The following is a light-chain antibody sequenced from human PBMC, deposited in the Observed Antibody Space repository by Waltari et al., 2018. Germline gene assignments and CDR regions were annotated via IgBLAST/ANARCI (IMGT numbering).Light chain of an antibody. CDR3: QQYYNTPLT. CDR2: WAS. J-gene: IGKJ1*01. Sequence: DIVMTQSPDSLAVSLGERATINCKSSQSVLYSSNNENYLAWYQQKAGQPPKLLIIWASTRQSGVPDRFSDSGSGTDFTLTISSLQAEDVAVYYCQQYYNTPLTFGQGTKVEIK. CDR1: QSVLYSSNNENY. V-gene: IGKV4-1*01.